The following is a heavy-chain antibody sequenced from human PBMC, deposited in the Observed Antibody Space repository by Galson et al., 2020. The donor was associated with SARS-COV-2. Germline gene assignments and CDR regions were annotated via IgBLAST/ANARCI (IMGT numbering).Heavy chain of an antibody. Sequence: GESLKISCAASGFTFSSYALSWVRQAPGKGLEWVSAISGSGTTHYADSVKGRFTISRDNSKNTLYLQMNSLRAEDTAVYYCAKDHWYFDLWGRGTLVTVSS. CDR3: AKDHWYFDL. CDR2: ISGSGTT. J-gene: IGHJ2*01. V-gene: IGHV3-23*01. CDR1: GFTFSSYA.